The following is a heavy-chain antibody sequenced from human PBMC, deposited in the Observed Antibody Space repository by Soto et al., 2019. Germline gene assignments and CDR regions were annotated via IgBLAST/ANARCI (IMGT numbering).Heavy chain of an antibody. CDR2: THYSGTT. J-gene: IGHJ4*02. D-gene: IGHD1-26*01. V-gene: IGHV4-38-2*01. Sequence: SETLSLTCAVSGYFISTGYYWAWIRQSSGKGLEWIGSTHYSGTTYYNTSLKSRVTISVDTSKNQFSLKLTSVTAADTAVYFCARGYSGNYFDLWGQGTLVTVSS. CDR3: ARGYSGNYFDL. CDR1: GYFISTGYY.